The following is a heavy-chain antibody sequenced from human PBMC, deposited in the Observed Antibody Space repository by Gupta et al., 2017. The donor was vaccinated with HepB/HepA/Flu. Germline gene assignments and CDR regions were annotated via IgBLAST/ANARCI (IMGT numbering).Heavy chain of an antibody. CDR1: GFPFNNYW. J-gene: IGHJ4*02. CDR3: ARGYTGIYGI. D-gene: IGHD1-26*01. Sequence: EVQLVESGGGLVQPGGSLRLSCAASGFPFNNYWMTWVRQAPGKGLEWVANINEDGSQKYYVDSVKGRFTVSRDNAKNSLFLQMEGLRDDDTAVYYGARGYTGIYGIGGQGTLVTVSS. V-gene: IGHV3-7*04. CDR2: INEDGSQK.